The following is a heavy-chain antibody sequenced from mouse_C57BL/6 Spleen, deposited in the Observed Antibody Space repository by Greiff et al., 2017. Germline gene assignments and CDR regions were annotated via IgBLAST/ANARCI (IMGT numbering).Heavy chain of an antibody. J-gene: IGHJ3*01. V-gene: IGHV14-4*01. Sequence: EVQRVESGAELVRPGASVKLSCTASGFNIKDDYMPWVKQRPEQGLEWIGWIDPENGDTEYASKFQGKATITAATSSNTAYLQLSSLTSEDTAVYYCTSYGYDGGLAYWGQGTLVTVSA. CDR3: TSYGYDGGLAY. CDR2: IDPENGDT. D-gene: IGHD2-2*01. CDR1: GFNIKDDY.